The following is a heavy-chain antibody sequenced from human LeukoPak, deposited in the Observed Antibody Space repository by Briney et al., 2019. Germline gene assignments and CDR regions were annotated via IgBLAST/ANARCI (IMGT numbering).Heavy chain of an antibody. Sequence: ASVKVSCKASGYTFTDYYVHWVRQAPGQGLEWMGWINPNSGGTNYAQKFQGRVTMTRDTSISTAYMELSRLRSDDTAVYYCARELRLGELVAFDIWGQGTMVTVSS. D-gene: IGHD3-16*01. V-gene: IGHV1-2*02. CDR3: ARELRLGELVAFDI. CDR2: INPNSGGT. J-gene: IGHJ3*02. CDR1: GYTFTDYY.